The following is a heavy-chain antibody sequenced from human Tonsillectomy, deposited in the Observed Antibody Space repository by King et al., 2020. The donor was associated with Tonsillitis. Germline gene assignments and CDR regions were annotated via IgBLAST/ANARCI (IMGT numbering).Heavy chain of an antibody. D-gene: IGHD1-26*01. Sequence: VQLVESGGGLVQPGGSLRLSCAASGFTFSSYWMSWVRQAPGKGREWVANIKQDGSEKYYVDSVKGRFTIARDNAKNSLYLQMNSLRAEDTAVYYCARGGSYYAFDIWGQGTMVTVSS. CDR1: GFTFSSYW. J-gene: IGHJ3*02. CDR3: ARGGSYYAFDI. V-gene: IGHV3-7*03. CDR2: IKQDGSEK.